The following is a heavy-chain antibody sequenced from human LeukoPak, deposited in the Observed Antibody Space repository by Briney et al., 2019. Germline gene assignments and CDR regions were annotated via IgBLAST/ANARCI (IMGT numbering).Heavy chain of an antibody. CDR3: ASCYDLWSGYYRWLDP. Sequence: SVKLSCKASGGTFSSYAISWVRQAPGQGLEWMGGIIPSFGAPNYAQKFQGRVTITADESTSTAYMELSSLISEDTAVYYCASCYDLWSGYYRWLDPWGQGTLVTVCS. J-gene: IGHJ5*02. D-gene: IGHD3-3*01. CDR1: GGTFSSYA. V-gene: IGHV1-69*13. CDR2: IIPSFGAP.